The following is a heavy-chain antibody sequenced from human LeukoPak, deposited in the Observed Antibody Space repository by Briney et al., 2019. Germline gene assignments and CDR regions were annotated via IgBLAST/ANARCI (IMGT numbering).Heavy chain of an antibody. V-gene: IGHV4-31*03. CDR2: VYYSGRT. CDR1: GGSISRSTHY. CDR3: ARVSIMGWPDDY. J-gene: IGHJ4*02. Sequence: SQTLSLTCTVSGGSISRSTHYWSWIRQHPGKGLEWIGYVYYSGRTFYNPSLKSRVTISVDTSKNQFSLKLSSVTAADTAVYYCARVSIMGWPDDYWGQGTLVTVSS. D-gene: IGHD2-21*01.